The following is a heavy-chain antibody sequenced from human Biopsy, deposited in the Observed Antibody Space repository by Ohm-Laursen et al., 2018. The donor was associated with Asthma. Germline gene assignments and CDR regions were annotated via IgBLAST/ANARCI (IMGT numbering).Heavy chain of an antibody. D-gene: IGHD5-12*01. CDR2: INTNSGTP. CDR1: GYTFNSVA. J-gene: IGHJ4*01. Sequence: VASVKVSCKASGYTFNSVAVMWVRQAPGQGLEWMGWINTNSGTPTYVQGFSGRFVFSLDPSVTTAYLQIDSLRSEDTGVYYCTRAGSTVVADYWGQGTLVTVSS. CDR3: TRAGSTVVADY. V-gene: IGHV7-4-1*01.